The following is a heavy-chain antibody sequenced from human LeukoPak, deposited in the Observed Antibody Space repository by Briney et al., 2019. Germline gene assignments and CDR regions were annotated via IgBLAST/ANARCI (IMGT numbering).Heavy chain of an antibody. CDR3: ARDYYDILAGYYRLDGYYGMDV. CDR1: GYTFTSYG. CDR2: ISAYNGNT. J-gene: IGHJ6*02. V-gene: IGHV1-18*01. D-gene: IGHD3-9*01. Sequence: ASVKVSCKASGYTFTSYGISWVRQAPGQGLEWMGWISAYNGNTNYARKLQGRVTMTTDTSTSTAYMELRSLRSDDTAVYYCARDYYDILAGYYRLDGYYGMDVWGQGTTVTVSS.